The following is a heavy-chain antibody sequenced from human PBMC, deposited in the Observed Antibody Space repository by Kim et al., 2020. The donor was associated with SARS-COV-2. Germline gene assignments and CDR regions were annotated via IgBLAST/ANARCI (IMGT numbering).Heavy chain of an antibody. V-gene: IGHV3-23*01. J-gene: IGHJ3*02. CDR2: ISGSGGGT. CDR3: AKDNGWSYSNSRDGFDI. CDR1: GFTFSTYA. D-gene: IGHD6-13*01. Sequence: GGSLRLSCAASGFTFSTYAMNWVRQAPGKGLEWVSGISGSGGGTNFADSVKGRFTISRDNSKNKVYLQMNSLRAEDTAVYYCAKDNGWSYSNSRDGFDIWGQGTMVIVSS.